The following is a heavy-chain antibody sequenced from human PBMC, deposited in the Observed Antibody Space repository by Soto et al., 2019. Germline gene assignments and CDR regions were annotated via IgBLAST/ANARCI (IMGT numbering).Heavy chain of an antibody. CDR3: ARGYYYDTSGYTTGYFYYGMDV. J-gene: IGHJ6*02. Sequence: QVQLVQSGAEVKKSGSSVKVSCKASGGIFNSYAISWVRQSPGQGLEWMGGIIPMSGTANYAQKFLGRVTSTADESSSTAYMELSNLRSEDTAVYYCARGYYYDTSGYTTGYFYYGMDVWGQGTTVTVSS. V-gene: IGHV1-69*01. D-gene: IGHD3-22*01. CDR1: GGIFNSYA. CDR2: IIPMSGTA.